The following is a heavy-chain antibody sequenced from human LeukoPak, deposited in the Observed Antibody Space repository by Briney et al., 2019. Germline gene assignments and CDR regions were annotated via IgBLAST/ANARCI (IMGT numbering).Heavy chain of an antibody. CDR1: GFTFSDYY. J-gene: IGHJ3*02. V-gene: IGHV4-34*01. CDR2: IYHSGSS. Sequence: GSLRLSCAASGFTFSDYYMTWIRQAPGKGLEWIGEIYHSGSSNYNPSLKSRVTISVDKSKNQFSLKLSSVTAADTAVYYCAREGWYYYDSSGENAFDIWGQGTTVTVSS. D-gene: IGHD3-22*01. CDR3: AREGWYYYDSSGENAFDI.